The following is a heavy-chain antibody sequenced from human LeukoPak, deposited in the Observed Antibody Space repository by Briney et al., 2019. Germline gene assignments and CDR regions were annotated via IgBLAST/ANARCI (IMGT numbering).Heavy chain of an antibody. D-gene: IGHD3-3*01. V-gene: IGHV4-39*01. Sequence: PSETLSLTCTVSGGSISSSSYYWGWIRQPPGKGLEWIGSIYYSGSTYYNPSLKSRVTISVDTSKNQFSLKLSSVTAADTAVYYCASTVGSAGSLLTIFGVVTPTRYYYYYMDVWGKGTTVTVSS. CDR1: GGSISSSSYY. CDR2: IYYSGST. J-gene: IGHJ6*03. CDR3: ASTVGSAGSLLTIFGVVTPTRYYYYYMDV.